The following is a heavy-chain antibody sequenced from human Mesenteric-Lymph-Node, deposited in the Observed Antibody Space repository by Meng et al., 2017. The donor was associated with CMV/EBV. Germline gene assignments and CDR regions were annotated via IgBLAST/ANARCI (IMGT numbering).Heavy chain of an antibody. CDR2: ISWNSGSI. CDR1: GFSFDDYA. J-gene: IGHJ4*02. Sequence: SLMISCAASGFSFDDYAMHWVRQVPGKGLEWVSGISWNSGSIDYADSVKGRFTISSDNAKNSLYLQMNSLRPEDTALYYCAKDAQIRYGDHLFGYWGQGTLVTVSS. V-gene: IGHV3-9*01. D-gene: IGHD4-17*01. CDR3: AKDAQIRYGDHLFGY.